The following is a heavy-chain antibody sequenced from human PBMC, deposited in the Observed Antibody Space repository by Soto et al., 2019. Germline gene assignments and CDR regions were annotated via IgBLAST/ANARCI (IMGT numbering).Heavy chain of an antibody. D-gene: IGHD5-18*01. CDR2: ISSSSSTI. V-gene: IGHV3-48*02. CDR3: ARDRGYTYGCDF. CDR1: GLTFTSYS. Sequence: EVQLVESGGGLVQPGGSLRLSCAASGLTFTSYSMNWVRQAPGKGLESVSFISSSSSTIYYADSVKGRFTISRDNAKNSLYLQMNSLRDEDTAVYYCARDRGYTYGCDFWGQGALVTVSS. J-gene: IGHJ4*02.